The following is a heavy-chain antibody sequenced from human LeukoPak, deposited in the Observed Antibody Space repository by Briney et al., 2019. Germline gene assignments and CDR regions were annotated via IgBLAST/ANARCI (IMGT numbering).Heavy chain of an antibody. CDR3: ARDYGSGSYRASYYYMDV. J-gene: IGHJ6*03. V-gene: IGHV4-61*02. D-gene: IGHD3-10*01. Sequence: KTSETLSLTCTVSGGSISSGSYYWSWIRQPAGKGLEWIGRIYTSGSTNYNPSLKGRVTISVDTSKNQFSLKLSSVTAADTAVYYCARDYGSGSYRASYYYMDVWGKGTTVTVSS. CDR2: IYTSGST. CDR1: GGSISSGSYY.